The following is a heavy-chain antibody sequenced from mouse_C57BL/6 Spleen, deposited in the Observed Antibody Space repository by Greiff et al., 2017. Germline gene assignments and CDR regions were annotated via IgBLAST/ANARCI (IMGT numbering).Heavy chain of an antibody. CDR2: INPYNGGT. V-gene: IGHV1-19*01. D-gene: IGHD1-1*02. CDR3: ARRRGSYYAMDY. Sequence: VQLQQSGPVLVKPGASVKMSCKASGYTFTDYYMNWVKQSHGKSLEWIGVINPYNGGTSYNQKFKGKATLTVDKSSSTAYMELNSLTSEDSAVYYCARRRGSYYAMDYWGQGTSVTVSS. J-gene: IGHJ4*01. CDR1: GYTFTDYY.